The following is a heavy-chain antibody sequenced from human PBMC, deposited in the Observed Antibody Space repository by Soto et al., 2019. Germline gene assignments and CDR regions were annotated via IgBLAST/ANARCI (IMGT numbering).Heavy chain of an antibody. V-gene: IGHV3-33*01. Sequence: QVQLVESGGGVVQPGRSLRLSCAASGFTFSSYGMHWVRQAPGKGLEWVAVIWYDGSNKYYADSVKGRFTISRDNSKNTLYVQMNSLRAEDTAVYYCARALDSSGFFYGMDVWGQGTTVTVSS. CDR3: ARALDSSGFFYGMDV. CDR2: IWYDGSNK. J-gene: IGHJ6*02. CDR1: GFTFSSYG. D-gene: IGHD3-22*01.